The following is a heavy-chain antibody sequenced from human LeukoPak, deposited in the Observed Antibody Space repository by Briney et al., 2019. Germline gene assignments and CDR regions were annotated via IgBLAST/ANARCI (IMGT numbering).Heavy chain of an antibody. CDR2: VYYTGSA. J-gene: IGHJ5*02. V-gene: IGHV4-39*01. D-gene: IGHD3-10*01. Sequence: PSETLSLTCSVSGASVTSCGFYWRWLRQPPGKAPEWIATVYYTGSAYYNPSLKSRVTISLDTSKNQFSLRLTSVTATETAVYHCARHSGSGSLSRPFDPWGEGTLVTVSS. CDR1: GASVTSCGFY. CDR3: ARHSGSGSLSRPFDP.